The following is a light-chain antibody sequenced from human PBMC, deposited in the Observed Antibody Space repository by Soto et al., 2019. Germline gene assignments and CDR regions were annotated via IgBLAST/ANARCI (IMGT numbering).Light chain of an antibody. CDR2: EVS. CDR1: SSDVGSYNL. Sequence: ALTQPASVSGSPGQSITISCAATSSDVGSYNLVSWYQHHPGKAPKLMIYEVSKRPSGVFNRFSGSKSGNTASLTISGLQAEDEADYFCCSYAGSSTLVVFGGGTKLTVL. J-gene: IGLJ2*01. V-gene: IGLV2-23*02. CDR3: CSYAGSSTLVV.